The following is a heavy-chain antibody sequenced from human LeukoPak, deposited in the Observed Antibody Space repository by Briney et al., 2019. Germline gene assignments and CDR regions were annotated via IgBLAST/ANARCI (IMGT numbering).Heavy chain of an antibody. Sequence: GSLRLSCAASGFTFSSYSMNWVRQAPGKGLEWVSSISSSSSYIYYADSVKGRFTISRDNAKNSLYLQMNSLRAEDTAVYYCARSGYSYGSLLRGFDPWGQGTLVTVSS. CDR2: ISSSSSYI. CDR1: GFTFSSYS. D-gene: IGHD5-18*01. CDR3: ARSGYSYGSLLRGFDP. J-gene: IGHJ5*02. V-gene: IGHV3-21*01.